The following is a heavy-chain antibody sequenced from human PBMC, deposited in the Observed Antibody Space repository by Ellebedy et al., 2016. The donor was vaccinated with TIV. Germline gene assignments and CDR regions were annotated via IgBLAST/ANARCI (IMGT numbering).Heavy chain of an antibody. CDR1: GFRFAGHA. CDR3: ARSAGDSSGWFAS. CDR2: ITGSGDKT. V-gene: IGHV3-23*01. D-gene: IGHD3-22*01. Sequence: GESLKISCAAPGFRFAGHAMSWVRQAQGKGLEWVSSITGSGDKTYYRNSVRGRLTISRDNSRDTLYLEMNILRGEDTALYSCARSAGDSSGWFASWGQGTVVIVSS. J-gene: IGHJ5*01.